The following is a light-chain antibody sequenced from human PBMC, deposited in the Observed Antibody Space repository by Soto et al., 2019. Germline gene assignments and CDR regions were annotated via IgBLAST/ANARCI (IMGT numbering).Light chain of an antibody. J-gene: IGKJ5*01. CDR3: QQYLGTPVT. V-gene: IGKV4-1*01. CDR2: WAS. Sequence: DIVMTQSPDSLAVSLGERATINCKSSRTVLYSPNSKNYLAWYQQKPGQPPKLLISWASTRESGVPDRFSGSGSGTDFTLTFSSLQAGDAAVYYCQQYLGTPVTFGQGTRLEIK. CDR1: RTVLYSPNSKNY.